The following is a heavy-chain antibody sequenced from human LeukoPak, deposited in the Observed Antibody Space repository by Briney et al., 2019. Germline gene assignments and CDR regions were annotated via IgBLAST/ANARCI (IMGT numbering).Heavy chain of an antibody. Sequence: GGSLRLSCAASGFTFSSYGTQWVRQAPGKGLEWVAFIRYDGSNKYYADSVKGRFTISRDNSKNTLYLQMNSLRAEDTAVYYCAKDQGCSGGSCYRGAFDIWGQGTMVTVAS. V-gene: IGHV3-30*02. J-gene: IGHJ3*02. CDR3: AKDQGCSGGSCYRGAFDI. CDR1: GFTFSSYG. D-gene: IGHD2-15*01. CDR2: IRYDGSNK.